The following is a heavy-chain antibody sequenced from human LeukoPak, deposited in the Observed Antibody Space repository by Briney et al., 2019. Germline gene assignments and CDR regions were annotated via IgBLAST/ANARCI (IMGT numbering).Heavy chain of an antibody. Sequence: SETLSLTCSVSGGSITVYYWNWIRQSPGKGLEWIGSISYSGSTNYNPSLKSRVTISLDTSKNRFSLTVSSVIAADTAMYYCARGGSRSYTISTLDYWGQGTLVTVSS. J-gene: IGHJ4*02. CDR1: GGSITVYY. CDR3: ARGGSRSYTISTLDY. D-gene: IGHD2-2*02. V-gene: IGHV4-59*12. CDR2: ISYSGST.